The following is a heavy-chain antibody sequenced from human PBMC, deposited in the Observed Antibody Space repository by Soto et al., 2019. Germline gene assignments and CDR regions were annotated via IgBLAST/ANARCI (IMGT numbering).Heavy chain of an antibody. J-gene: IGHJ6*02. V-gene: IGHV4-31*03. CDR3: ARDSMLHYSSSWYLGSYYYYGMDV. D-gene: IGHD6-13*01. CDR1: GGSISSGGYY. CDR2: IYYSGST. Sequence: QVQLQESGPGLVKPSQTLSLTCTVSGGSISSGGYYWSWIRQHPGKGLEWIGYIYYSGSTYYNPSLKSRVTISVDTSKNQFSLKLSSVTAADTAVYYCARDSMLHYSSSWYLGSYYYYGMDVWGQGTTVTVSS.